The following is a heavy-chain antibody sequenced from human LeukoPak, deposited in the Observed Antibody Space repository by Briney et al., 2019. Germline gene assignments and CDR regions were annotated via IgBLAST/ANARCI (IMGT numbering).Heavy chain of an antibody. V-gene: IGHV3-64D*09. CDR3: VKGRTATMLDY. D-gene: IGHD5-24*01. J-gene: IGHJ4*02. CDR2: ISTNGGST. CDR1: GFTFSNYG. Sequence: PGGSLRLSCSASGFTFSNYGMLWVRQAPGKGLKYVSGISTNGGSTDYADSVKGRFTISRDNSKNTLYLQMRSLRTDDTGVYYCVKGRTATMLDYWGQGSLVTVSS.